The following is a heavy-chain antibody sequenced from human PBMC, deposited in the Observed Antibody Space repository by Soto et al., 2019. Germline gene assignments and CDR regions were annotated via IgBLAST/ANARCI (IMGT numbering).Heavy chain of an antibody. CDR2: ISSRSRSI. J-gene: IGHJ4*02. Sequence: GGSLRLSCAASGFTFSSYSMHWVRQAPGKGLEWVSSISSRSRSIYYADSQKGRFTISRDNAQNSLYLLMDSLRAEDTAVYYCARGDYDILIGYYPSFDYWGQGTMVTVSS. CDR3: ARGDYDILIGYYPSFDY. D-gene: IGHD3-9*01. CDR1: GFTFSSYS. V-gene: IGHV3-21*01.